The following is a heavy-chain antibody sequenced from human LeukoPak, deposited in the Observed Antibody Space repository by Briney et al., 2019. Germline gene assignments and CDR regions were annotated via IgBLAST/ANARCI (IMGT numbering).Heavy chain of an antibody. CDR2: VSDSGSSI. D-gene: IGHD2-15*01. Sequence: GGSLRLSCAASGFTFSSYSMNWVRQAPGKGLEWVSSVSDSGSSIFYADSVKGRFTISRDNAKNSLYLQRNSLRAEDTAVYYWARDVAAIAGGYMDVWGKGTTVTVSS. J-gene: IGHJ6*03. CDR3: ARDVAAIAGGYMDV. CDR1: GFTFSSYS. V-gene: IGHV3-21*01.